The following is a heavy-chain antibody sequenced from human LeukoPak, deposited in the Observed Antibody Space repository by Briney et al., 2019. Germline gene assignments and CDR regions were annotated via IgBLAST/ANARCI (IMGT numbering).Heavy chain of an antibody. CDR2: ISSSSSYI. CDR3: ASRIGVAGEIDY. D-gene: IGHD6-19*01. V-gene: IGHV3-21*01. Sequence: GGSLRLSCAASGFTFSSYSMNWVRQAPGKGLEWVSSISSSSSYIYYADSVKGRFTISRDNAKNSLYLQMNSLRAEDTAVYFCASRIGVAGEIDYWGQGNPGTLSP. CDR1: GFTFSSYS. J-gene: IGHJ4*02.